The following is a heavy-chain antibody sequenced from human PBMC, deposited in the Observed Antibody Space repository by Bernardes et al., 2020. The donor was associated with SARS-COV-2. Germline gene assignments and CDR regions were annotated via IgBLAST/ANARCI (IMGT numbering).Heavy chain of an antibody. J-gene: IGHJ5*02. CDR3: ARGASFGFLSAYSFGRGGPFDP. CDR2: INHSGSS. V-gene: IGHV4-34*01. Sequence: SETLPLTCAVYGGSFSSHYWAWIRQPPGRGLEWVGEINHSGSSTYNPSLKSRVTLSVDTSKMQFSLKLTSVNAADMAVYYCARGASFGFLSAYSFGRGGPFDPWGQGVLVTVAS. D-gene: IGHD3-3*01. CDR1: GGSFSSHY.